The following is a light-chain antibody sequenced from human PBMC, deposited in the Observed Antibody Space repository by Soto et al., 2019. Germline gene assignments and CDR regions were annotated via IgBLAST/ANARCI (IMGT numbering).Light chain of an antibody. J-gene: IGLJ1*01. Sequence: QSALTQPASVSGSPGQSITISCTGTSSDVGGYNYVSWYQQHPDKAPKLMIYEVSNRTSGVSNRFSGSKSGNTASLTISGLQTEDEADYHCSSYTSSSTPYVFGTGTKLTVL. V-gene: IGLV2-14*01. CDR3: SSYTSSSTPYV. CDR1: SSDVGGYNY. CDR2: EVS.